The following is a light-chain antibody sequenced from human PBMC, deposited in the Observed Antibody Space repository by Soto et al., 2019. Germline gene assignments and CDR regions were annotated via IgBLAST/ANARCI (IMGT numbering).Light chain of an antibody. CDR1: QSVSSSY. Sequence: EIVLTQSPGTLSLSPGERATLSCRASQSVSSSYLAWYQQKPGQAPRLLIYGASSRATGIPDRFSGSGSGTDFTLTISRLEPEDFAVYYCQQYVISWTFGQGTKVEIK. V-gene: IGKV3-20*01. J-gene: IGKJ1*01. CDR3: QQYVISWT. CDR2: GAS.